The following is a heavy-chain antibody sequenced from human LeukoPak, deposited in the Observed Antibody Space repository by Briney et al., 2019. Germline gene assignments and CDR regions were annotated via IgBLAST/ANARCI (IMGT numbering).Heavy chain of an antibody. CDR2: IKSKTDGGTT. CDR3: AKGSAQYYFDS. CDR1: GFTFSSYG. V-gene: IGHV3-15*01. J-gene: IGHJ4*02. D-gene: IGHD3-10*01. Sequence: GGSLRLSCAASGFTFSSYGMSWVRQAPGKGLEWVGRIKSKTDGGTTDYAAPVKGRFTISRDDSKNTLYLQMNSLKTEDTAVYYCAKGSAQYYFDSWGQGTLVTVSS.